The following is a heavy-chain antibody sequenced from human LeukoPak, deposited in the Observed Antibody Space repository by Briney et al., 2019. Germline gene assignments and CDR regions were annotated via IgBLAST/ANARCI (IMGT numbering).Heavy chain of an antibody. V-gene: IGHV3-53*01. CDR2: IYSDNT. D-gene: IGHD2-15*01. J-gene: IGHJ4*02. Sequence: GGSLRLSCTVSGFTVSSNSMSWVRQAPGKGLEWVSFIYSDNTHYSDSVKGRFTISRDNSKNTLYLQMNGLRAEDTAVYYCARRAGAYSHPYDYWGQGTLVTVSS. CDR1: GFTVSSNS. CDR3: ARRAGAYSHPYDY.